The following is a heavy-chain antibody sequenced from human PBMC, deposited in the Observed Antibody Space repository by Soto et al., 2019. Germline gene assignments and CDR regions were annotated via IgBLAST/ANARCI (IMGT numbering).Heavy chain of an antibody. V-gene: IGHV3-30*18. CDR3: AKDLTPKGVPAPGWFDP. D-gene: IGHD2-2*01. Sequence: QVQLVESGGGVVQPGRSLRLSCAASGFTFSSYGMHWVRQAPGKGLEWVAVISYDGSNKYYADSVKGRFTISRDNSKNTLYLQMNSLRAEDTAVYYCAKDLTPKGVPAPGWFDPWGQGTLVTVSS. CDR1: GFTFSSYG. J-gene: IGHJ5*02. CDR2: ISYDGSNK.